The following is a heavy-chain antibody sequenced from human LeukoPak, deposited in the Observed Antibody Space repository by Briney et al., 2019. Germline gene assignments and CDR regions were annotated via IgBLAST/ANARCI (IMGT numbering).Heavy chain of an antibody. CDR2: IIPIFGTT. CDR1: GGTSKRYA. V-gene: IGHV1-69*13. Sequence: ASVKVSCKASGGTSKRYAISWVRQASGNRLEWMGGIIPIFGTTNYAQKFQGRVTITADESTSTAYMELSRMRSEDTAVYFCARGPLAECLAHYYFDYWCQGTLVTVSS. J-gene: IGHJ4*02. D-gene: IGHD1-14*01. CDR3: ARGPLAECLAHYYFDY.